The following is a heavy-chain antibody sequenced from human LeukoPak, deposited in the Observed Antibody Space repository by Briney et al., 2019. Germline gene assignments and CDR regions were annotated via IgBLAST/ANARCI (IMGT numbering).Heavy chain of an antibody. J-gene: IGHJ4*02. CDR2: ISSGGGST. CDR1: GFTLRSYA. CDR3: AKSLGMSALGPDS. V-gene: IGHV3-23*01. Sequence: PGGSLRLSCAASGFTLRSYAMSWVRQAPGKGLEWVSGISSGGGSTYYADSVKGRFTISSDNSRNTLYLQMSSLTAEDTALYYCAKSLGMSALGPDSWGQGTLVTVPS. D-gene: IGHD6-13*01.